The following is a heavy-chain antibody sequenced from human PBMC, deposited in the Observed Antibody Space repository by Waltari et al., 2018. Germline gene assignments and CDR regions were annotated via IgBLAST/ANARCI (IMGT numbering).Heavy chain of an antibody. Sequence: EVQLVESGGGLVQPGGSLKLSCVTSGFIFSGHVIHWVRQAPGKGLEWVGRIRSESNSYATKYSASLNGRFIISRDDSTNTAYLLMNSPKIEDTAVYYCIRQNDYNTLDVWGKGTTVTIS. V-gene: IGHV3-73*02. D-gene: IGHD4-4*01. CDR1: GFIFSGHV. CDR3: IRQNDYNTLDV. J-gene: IGHJ6*03. CDR2: IRSESNSYAT.